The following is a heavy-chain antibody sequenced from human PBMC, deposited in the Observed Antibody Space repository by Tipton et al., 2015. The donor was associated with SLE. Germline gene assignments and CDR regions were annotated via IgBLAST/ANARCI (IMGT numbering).Heavy chain of an antibody. CDR2: INHSGST. Sequence: LRLSCAASGFTFSSYWMTWVRQPPGKGLEWVGEINHSGSTNYNPSLKSRVTISVDTSKNQFSLKLSSVTAADTAVYYCARGHTAMVGSLYYYGMDVWGQGTTVTVSS. CDR3: ARGHTAMVGSLYYYGMDV. D-gene: IGHD5-18*01. CDR1: GFTFSSYW. J-gene: IGHJ6*02. V-gene: IGHV4-34*01.